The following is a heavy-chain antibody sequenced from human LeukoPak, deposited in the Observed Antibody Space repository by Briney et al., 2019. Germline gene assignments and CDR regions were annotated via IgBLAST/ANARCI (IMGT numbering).Heavy chain of an antibody. V-gene: IGHV3-7*01. J-gene: IGHJ4*02. CDR2: INQDGSEK. CDR1: GFTFSNHW. Sequence: GGSLRLSCAASGFTFSNHWMSWVRQAPGKGLEWVANINQDGSEKYYVDSVKGRFTVSRDNAKNTVYLQMNNLRAEDTAVYYCVSFYETYWGRGTLVTVSS. CDR3: VSFYETY. D-gene: IGHD2-2*01.